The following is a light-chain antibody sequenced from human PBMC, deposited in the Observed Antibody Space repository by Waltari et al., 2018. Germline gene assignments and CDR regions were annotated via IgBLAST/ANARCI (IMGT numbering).Light chain of an antibody. V-gene: IGKV1-5*03. J-gene: IGKJ2*01. CDR1: QTINNW. CDR3: QQYKSYPYT. CDR2: RAS. Sequence: DIQMTQSPSTLSASVGDRVTITCRASQTINNWLAWYQQKPGKAPKLLIYRASTVESGVPSSFSGSGSGTEFTLTVSSLQPDDFATYYCQQYKSYPYTFGQGTKLEIK.